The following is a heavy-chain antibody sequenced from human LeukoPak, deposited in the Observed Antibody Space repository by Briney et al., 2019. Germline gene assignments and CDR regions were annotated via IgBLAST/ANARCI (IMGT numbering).Heavy chain of an antibody. D-gene: IGHD1-26*01. Sequence: PSETLSLTCTVPGGSISSYYWSWIRQPAGKGLEWIGRIYTSGSTNYNPSLKSRVTMSVDTSKNQFSLKLSSVTAEDTAIYYCAKDMISGNAEYDAFDIWGRGTLVTVSS. CDR2: IYTSGST. CDR3: AKDMISGNAEYDAFDI. V-gene: IGHV4-4*07. CDR1: GGSISSYY. J-gene: IGHJ3*02.